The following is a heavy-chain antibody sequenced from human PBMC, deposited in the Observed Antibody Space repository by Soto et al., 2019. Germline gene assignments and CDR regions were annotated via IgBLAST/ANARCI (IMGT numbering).Heavy chain of an antibody. CDR1: GGSLKSGGYY. J-gene: IGHJ4*02. D-gene: IGHD3-10*01. CDR3: ARAKLHGSGSYLLRIGYYFDY. CDR2: VYSTGTT. Sequence: SETLSLTCTVSGGSLKSGGYYWSWIRQHPGRDLEWIGYVYSTGTTKYSPSLKSRVTISVDTSKNQFSLKLNSVTAADTAVYYCARAKLHGSGSYLLRIGYYFDYWGQGTLVTVSS. V-gene: IGHV4-61*08.